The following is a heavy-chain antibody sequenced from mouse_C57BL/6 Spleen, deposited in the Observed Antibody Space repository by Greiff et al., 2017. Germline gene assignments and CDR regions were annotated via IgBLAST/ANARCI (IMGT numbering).Heavy chain of an antibody. CDR2: IDPSDSET. V-gene: IGHV1-52*01. D-gene: IGHD1-1*01. CDR3: ASLSYGSGPFAY. CDR1: GYTFTSYW. J-gene: IGHJ3*01. Sequence: QVQLQQPGAELVRPGSSVKLSCKASGYTFTSYWMHWVKQRPIQGLEWIGNIDPSDSETHYNQKFKDKATLTVDKSSSTAYMQLSSLTSVDSAVYYCASLSYGSGPFAYWGQGSLVTVSA.